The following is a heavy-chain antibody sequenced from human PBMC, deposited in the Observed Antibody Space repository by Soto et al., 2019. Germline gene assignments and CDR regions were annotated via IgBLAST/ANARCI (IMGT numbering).Heavy chain of an antibody. CDR2: ISYDGNTQ. V-gene: IGHV3-30*03. D-gene: IGHD2-21*01. CDR1: GFAFNTSG. J-gene: IGHJ6*02. CDR3: ATKVRVKNYYYYGMDT. Sequence: QVQLVESGRGVVQPGRSLRLSCEVSGFAFNTSGMYWVRQSPGRGLEWVAVISYDGNTQYYAESLKGRFTISRDNSKNTLFLNMNRLRSEDTAVYYCATKVRVKNYYYYGMDTWGQGTLVTVSS.